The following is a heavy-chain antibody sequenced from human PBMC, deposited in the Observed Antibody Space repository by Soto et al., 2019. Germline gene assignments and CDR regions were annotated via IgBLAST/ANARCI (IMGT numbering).Heavy chain of an antibody. CDR2: INSDGSST. Sequence: EVQLVESGGGLVQPGGSLRLSCAASGFTFSSYWMHWVRQAPGKGLVWVSRINSDGSSTSYADSVKGRFTISRDNAKNTLYLQMNSLRAEDTAVYYCARKDLYCTNGVCHYGMDVWGQGTTVTVSS. J-gene: IGHJ6*02. CDR3: ARKDLYCTNGVCHYGMDV. CDR1: GFTFSSYW. D-gene: IGHD2-8*01. V-gene: IGHV3-74*01.